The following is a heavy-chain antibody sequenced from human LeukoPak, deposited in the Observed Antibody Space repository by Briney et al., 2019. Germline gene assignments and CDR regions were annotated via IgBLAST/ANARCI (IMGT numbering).Heavy chain of an antibody. CDR1: GYTFTSYD. V-gene: IGHV1-8*03. CDR3: ARVGQQLGFDP. D-gene: IGHD6-13*01. CDR2: MNPNSGNT. J-gene: IGHJ5*02. Sequence: ASVKVSCKASGYTFTSYDINWVRQATGQGLEWMGWMNPNSGNTGYAQKFQGRVTITRNTSISTVYMELSSLRSEDTAVYYCARVGQQLGFDPWGQGTLVTVSS.